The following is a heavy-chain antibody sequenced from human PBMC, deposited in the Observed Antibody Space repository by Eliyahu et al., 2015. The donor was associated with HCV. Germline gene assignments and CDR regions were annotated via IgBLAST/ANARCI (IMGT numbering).Heavy chain of an antibody. CDR2: ISSYNGNT. D-gene: IGHD5-18*01. Sequence: QVQLVQSGPEVKKPGASVKVSCKASGYNFITYGFNWVRQAPGQGLEWLGWISSYNGNTTYAQNLRGRVTMTTDASTTTAVMELRSLTSDDTAIYYCARGEAMASPGMWLWGQGTLVTVSS. CDR1: GYNFITYG. V-gene: IGHV1-18*01. CDR3: ARGEAMASPGMWL. J-gene: IGHJ4*02.